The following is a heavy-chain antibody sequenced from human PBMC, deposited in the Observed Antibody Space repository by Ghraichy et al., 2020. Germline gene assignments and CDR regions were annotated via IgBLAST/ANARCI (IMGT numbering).Heavy chain of an antibody. J-gene: IGHJ2*01. D-gene: IGHD2-21*01. CDR1: GYTFTSYY. CDR3: ARYKSSRDVVIAIPVTELDWYFDL. Sequence: ASVKVSCKASGYTFTSYYMHWVRQAPGQGLEWMGIINPSGGSTSYAQKFQGRVTMTRDTSTSTVYMELSSLRSEGTAVYYCARYKSSRDVVIAIPVTELDWYFDLWGRGTLVTVSS. CDR2: INPSGGST. V-gene: IGHV1-46*01.